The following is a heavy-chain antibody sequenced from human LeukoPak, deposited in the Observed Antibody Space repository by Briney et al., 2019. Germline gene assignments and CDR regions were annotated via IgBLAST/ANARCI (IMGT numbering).Heavy chain of an antibody. CDR3: ARRTRPSEWYYFDY. CDR2: IYTSGST. CDR1: GGSISSYY. J-gene: IGHJ4*02. D-gene: IGHD3-3*01. V-gene: IGHV4-4*09. Sequence: SETLSLTCTVSGGSISSYYWSWIRQPPGKGLEWIGYIYTSGSTNYNPSLKSRVTISVDTSKNQFSLKLSSVTAADTAVYYCARRTRPSEWYYFDYWGQGTLVTVSS.